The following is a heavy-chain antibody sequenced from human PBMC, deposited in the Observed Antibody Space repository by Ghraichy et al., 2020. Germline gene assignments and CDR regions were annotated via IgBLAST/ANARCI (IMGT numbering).Heavy chain of an antibody. Sequence: SETLSLTCAVYGGSFSGYYWSWIRQPPGKGLEWIGEINHSGSTNYNPSLKSRVTISVDTSKNQFSLKLSSVTAADTAVYYCARVSNHFYYYYGMDVWGQGTTVTVSS. CDR2: INHSGST. CDR3: ARVSNHFYYYYGMDV. J-gene: IGHJ6*02. D-gene: IGHD4-11*01. V-gene: IGHV4-34*01. CDR1: GGSFSGYY.